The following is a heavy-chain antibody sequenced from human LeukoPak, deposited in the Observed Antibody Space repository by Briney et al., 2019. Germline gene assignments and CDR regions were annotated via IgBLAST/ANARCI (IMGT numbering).Heavy chain of an antibody. J-gene: IGHJ4*02. D-gene: IGHD5-24*01. CDR1: GFPFSSYW. CDR2: IKQDGSKK. V-gene: IGHV3-7*04. Sequence: GGSLRLSCVASGFPFSSYWMTWVRQAPGKGLEWVANIKQDGSKKSYVDSVKGRFTVSRDNAKNSLYLQMNSLRAEDTAIYYCTRVGYIDEGIDYWGQGTLVTVSS. CDR3: TRVGYIDEGIDY.